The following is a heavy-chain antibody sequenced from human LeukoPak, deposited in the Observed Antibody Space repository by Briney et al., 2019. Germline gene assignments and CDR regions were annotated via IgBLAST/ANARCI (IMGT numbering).Heavy chain of an antibody. CDR2: ISDDGSNK. CDR3: AKGPSTSCLDY. J-gene: IGHJ4*02. CDR1: GFTFSSYG. V-gene: IGHV3-30*18. Sequence: GGSLRLSCAASGFTFSSYGIHWVRQAPGKGLEWVAVISDDGSNKYYADSVKGRFTISRDNSKNTLYLQMNSLRAEDTAVYYCAKGPSTSCLDYWGQGTLVTVSS. D-gene: IGHD2-2*01.